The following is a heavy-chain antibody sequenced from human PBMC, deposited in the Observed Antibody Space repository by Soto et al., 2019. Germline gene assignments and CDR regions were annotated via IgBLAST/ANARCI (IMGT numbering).Heavy chain of an antibody. D-gene: IGHD1-26*01. V-gene: IGHV3-23*01. CDR1: GFTFTSYA. CDR3: AKDLPGELLPTGFDP. CDR2: ISGSGDST. J-gene: IGHJ5*02. Sequence: EVQLLESGGGLVQPGGSLRLSCAASGFTFTSYAMNWVRQAPGKGLEWVSAISGSGDSTYYVDSVKGRFTISRDNSNNTLYLQMNSLRAEDTAVYYCAKDLPGELLPTGFDPWGQGTLVTVSS.